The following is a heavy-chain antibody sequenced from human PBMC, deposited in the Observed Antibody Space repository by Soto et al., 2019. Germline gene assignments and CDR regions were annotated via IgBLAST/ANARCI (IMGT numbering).Heavy chain of an antibody. V-gene: IGHV1-69*06. CDR1: GGTFSSYA. CDR3: ARDWDYGMDV. Sequence: QVQLVQSGAEVKKPGSSVNVSCKASGGTFSSYAISWVRQAPGQGLEWRGGIIPIFGTANHAQKFQGRVTITSDKSTRTAYMELSSLRSEDTAVYYCARDWDYGMDVWGQGTTVTVSS. CDR2: IIPIFGTA. J-gene: IGHJ6*02. D-gene: IGHD3-16*01.